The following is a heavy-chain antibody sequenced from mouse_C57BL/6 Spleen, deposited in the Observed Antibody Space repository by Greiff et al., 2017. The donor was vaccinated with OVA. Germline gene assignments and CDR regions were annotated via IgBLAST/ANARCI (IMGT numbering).Heavy chain of an antibody. CDR2: IYPGDGDT. CDR3: ARSNWDG. CDR1: GYAFSSSW. J-gene: IGHJ2*01. D-gene: IGHD4-1*01. V-gene: IGHV1-82*01. Sequence: VQLQESGPELVKPGASVKISCKASGYAFSSSWMNWVKQRPGKGLEWIGRIYPGDGDTNYNGKFKGKATLTADKSSSTAYMQLSSLTSEDSAVYFCARSNWDGWGQGTTLTVSS.